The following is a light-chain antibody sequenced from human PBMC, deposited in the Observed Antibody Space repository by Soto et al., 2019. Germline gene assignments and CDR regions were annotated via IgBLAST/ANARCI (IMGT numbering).Light chain of an antibody. J-gene: IGLJ1*01. CDR3: SSYTGSSTRLYV. CDR1: SSDVGGYNY. CDR2: DVS. Sequence: QSALTQPASVSGSPGQSITISCTGTSSDVGGYNYVSWYQQHPGKAPKLMVYDVSNRPSGVSNRFSGSKSGNTSSLTTSGLQADDEDDYYCSSYTGSSTRLYVFGTGTKVTVL. V-gene: IGLV2-14*01.